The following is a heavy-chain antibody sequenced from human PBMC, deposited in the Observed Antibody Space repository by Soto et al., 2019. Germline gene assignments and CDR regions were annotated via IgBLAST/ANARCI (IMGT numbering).Heavy chain of an antibody. CDR3: ARYSYDVVTGYFTFEY. Sequence: PSETLSLTCTVSGGSITGYYWGWIRQPPGTGLEWIGYIHYSGKTNYNPSLKSRVTMSVDTSKNQFSLKLSSVTAADTAVYYCARYSYDVVTGYFTFEYWGQGALVTVSS. CDR2: IHYSGKT. V-gene: IGHV4-59*01. J-gene: IGHJ4*02. CDR1: GGSITGYY. D-gene: IGHD3-9*01.